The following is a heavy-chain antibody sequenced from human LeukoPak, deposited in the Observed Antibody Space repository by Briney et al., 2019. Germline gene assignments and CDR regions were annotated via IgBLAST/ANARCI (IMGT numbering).Heavy chain of an antibody. CDR1: GGSISSYY. Sequence: SETLSLTWTVAGGSISSYYWSWIRQPPGKGLEWIGYIYYSGSTNYNPSLKSRVTISVDTSKNQFSLKLSSVTAADTAVYYCARDYGGNSGGFDYWGQGTLVTVSS. D-gene: IGHD4-23*01. CDR2: IYYSGST. V-gene: IGHV4-59*08. J-gene: IGHJ4*02. CDR3: ARDYGGNSGGFDY.